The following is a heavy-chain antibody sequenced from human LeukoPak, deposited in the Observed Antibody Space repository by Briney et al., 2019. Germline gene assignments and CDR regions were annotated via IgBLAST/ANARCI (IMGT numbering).Heavy chain of an antibody. CDR3: AKPLTYYYDSSGYLDY. V-gene: IGHV3-23*01. CDR1: GFTFSSYA. J-gene: IGHJ4*02. Sequence: GGSLRLSCAASGFTFSSYAMSWVRQAPGKGLEWVSAISGSGGSTYYADSVKGRFTISSDNSKNTLYLQMNSLRAEDTAVYYCAKPLTYYYDSSGYLDYWGQGTLVTVSS. CDR2: ISGSGGST. D-gene: IGHD3-22*01.